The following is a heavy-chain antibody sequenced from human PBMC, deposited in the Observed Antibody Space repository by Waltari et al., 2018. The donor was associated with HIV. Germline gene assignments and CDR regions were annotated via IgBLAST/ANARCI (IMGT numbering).Heavy chain of an antibody. J-gene: IGHJ4*02. Sequence: VQLLESGGGLVQTGGSLRISCEIPGVKWTMYKLHWVCQAHGRGVEWISYISPSGTSRHYADSVKGRFTIYRDNVKNSVYLQMNSLRVDDTAVYFCAREIIGRNEYESGNYYYFDYWGQGTLVTVSS. CDR3: AREIIGRNEYESGNYYYFDY. CDR1: GVKWTMYK. D-gene: IGHD3-10*01. V-gene: IGHV3-48*03. CDR2: ISPSGTSR.